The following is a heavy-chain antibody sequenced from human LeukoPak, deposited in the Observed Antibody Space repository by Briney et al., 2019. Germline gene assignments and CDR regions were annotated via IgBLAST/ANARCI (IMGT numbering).Heavy chain of an antibody. J-gene: IGHJ4*02. Sequence: ASVKVSCKASNYTFTNYGITWVRQAPGEGLEWMGWISAYNGNTIYAEKFQGRVTMTTDTSARTAYVELRSLRSDDTAVYYCARGGADYYGSGIRFDYWGQGTLVTVSS. V-gene: IGHV1-18*01. CDR3: ARGGADYYGSGIRFDY. CDR1: NYTFTNYG. D-gene: IGHD3-10*01. CDR2: ISAYNGNT.